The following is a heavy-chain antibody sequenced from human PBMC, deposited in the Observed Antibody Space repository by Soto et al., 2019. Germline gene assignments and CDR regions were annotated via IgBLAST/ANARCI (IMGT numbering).Heavy chain of an antibody. V-gene: IGHV1-58*01. D-gene: IGHD7-27*01. CDR1: GFTFTSSA. CDR2: IVVGSGNT. CDR3: AAPRSNNWGSYYGMDV. Sequence: GPSVKVSCKASGFTFTSSAVQWVRQARGQRLEWIGWIVVGSGNTNYAQKFQERVTITRDMSTSTAYMGLSSLRSEDTAVYYCAAPRSNNWGSYYGMDVWGQGTTVTVSS. J-gene: IGHJ6*02.